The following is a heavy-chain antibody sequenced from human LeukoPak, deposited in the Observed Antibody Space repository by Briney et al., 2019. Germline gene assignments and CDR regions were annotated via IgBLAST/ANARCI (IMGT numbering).Heavy chain of an antibody. J-gene: IGHJ4*02. Sequence: GGSLRLSCAASGFTFSSYAMSWVRQAPGKGLEWVSAISGSGDNTYYADSVKGRFTVSRDNSKNTLYVQMKSLRAEDTAVYYCAKDFVVVPGNVIYFDYWGQGTLVTVSS. CDR2: ISGSGDNT. V-gene: IGHV3-23*01. CDR1: GFTFSSYA. D-gene: IGHD2-21*02. CDR3: AKDFVVVPGNVIYFDY.